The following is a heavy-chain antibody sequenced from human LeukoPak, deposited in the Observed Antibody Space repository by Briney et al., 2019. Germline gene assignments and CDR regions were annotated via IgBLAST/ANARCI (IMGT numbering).Heavy chain of an antibody. Sequence: GGSLRLSCVVSGFTLSDHYIDWVRQAPGKGLEWVGRTRNKLMGYTTEYAASVRGRFTISRDDSKNSLYLQMNSLRAEDTAVYYCAREGRFYDAFDIWGQGTMVTVSS. CDR1: GFTLSDHY. CDR3: AREGRFYDAFDI. J-gene: IGHJ3*02. D-gene: IGHD3-3*01. V-gene: IGHV3-72*01. CDR2: TRNKLMGYTT.